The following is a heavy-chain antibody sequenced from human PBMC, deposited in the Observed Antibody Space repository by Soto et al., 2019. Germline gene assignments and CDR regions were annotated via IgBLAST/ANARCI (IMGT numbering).Heavy chain of an antibody. CDR2: INHSGNT. D-gene: IGHD1-26*01. V-gene: IGHV4-34*01. Sequence: SETLSLTCAVYGRSFSGYYWNWIRQPPGKGLEWIGEINHSGNTNYNPSLKSRVTMSVDTSKNQFSLKLSSVTAADTAVYYCARAWETPIIFDYWGQGTLVTVSS. J-gene: IGHJ4*02. CDR1: GRSFSGYY. CDR3: ARAWETPIIFDY.